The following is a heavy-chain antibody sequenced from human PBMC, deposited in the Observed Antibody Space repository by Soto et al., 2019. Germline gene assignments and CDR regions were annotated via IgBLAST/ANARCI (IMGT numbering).Heavy chain of an antibody. J-gene: IGHJ4*02. V-gene: IGHV3-30*18. CDR3: AKDQRIVVVVAALDY. CDR1: GFTFSSYG. D-gene: IGHD2-15*01. Sequence: QVQLVESGGGVVQPGRSLRLSCAASGFTFSSYGMDWVRQAPGKGLEWVAVISYDGSNKYYADSVKGRFTISRDNSKNALYLQMNSLRAEDTAVYYCAKDQRIVVVVAALDYWGQGTLVTVSS. CDR2: ISYDGSNK.